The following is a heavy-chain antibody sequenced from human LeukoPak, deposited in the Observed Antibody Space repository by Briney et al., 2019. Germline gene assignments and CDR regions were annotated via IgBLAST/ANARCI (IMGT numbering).Heavy chain of an antibody. CDR2: IHPNSGGT. V-gene: IGHV1-2*02. CDR1: GYTFTGNY. J-gene: IGHJ4*02. CDR3: AGLSGYDPYYFDY. D-gene: IGHD5-12*01. Sequence: GASVKVSCKTSGYTFTGNYIHWVRQAPGQGLEWMGWIHPNSGGTSYAQKFQGRVTMTRDTSISTAYMELSRLTSDDTAVYYCAGLSGYDPYYFDYWGQGTLVAVSS.